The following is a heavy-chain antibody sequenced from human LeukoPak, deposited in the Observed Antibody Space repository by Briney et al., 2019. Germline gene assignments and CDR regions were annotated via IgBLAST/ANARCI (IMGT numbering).Heavy chain of an antibody. CDR1: GITFRDYA. Sequence: GGSLRLSCAASGITFRDYAMSWVRQAPGKGLEWVSAMSGSGGSTYYADSVKGRFTISRDNSKNTLYLQMNSLRAEDTAVYYCAKTRSTMIVVSLDYWGQGTLVTVSS. CDR2: MSGSGGST. D-gene: IGHD3-22*01. J-gene: IGHJ4*02. CDR3: AKTRSTMIVVSLDY. V-gene: IGHV3-23*01.